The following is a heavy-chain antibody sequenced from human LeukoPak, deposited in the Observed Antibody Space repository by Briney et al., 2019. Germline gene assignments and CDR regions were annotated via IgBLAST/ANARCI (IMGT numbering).Heavy chain of an antibody. D-gene: IGHD3-22*01. Sequence: ASVKVSCKVSGYTLTELSMHWVRQAPGKGFEWMGGFDPEDGETIYAQKFQGRVTMTEDTSTDTAYMELSSLRSEDTAVYYCATAHLYYYDSSGYAFDYWGQGTLVTVSS. J-gene: IGHJ4*02. CDR2: FDPEDGET. CDR3: ATAHLYYYDSSGYAFDY. CDR1: GYTLTELS. V-gene: IGHV1-24*01.